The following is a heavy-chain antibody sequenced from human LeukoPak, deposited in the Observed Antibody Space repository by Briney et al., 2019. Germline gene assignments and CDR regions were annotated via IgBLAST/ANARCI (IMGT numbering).Heavy chain of an antibody. Sequence: SETLSLTCTVSGGSISSSSYYWGWIRQPPGKGLEWIGTIYHSGSTYYNPSLKSRVTISVDTSKNQFSLKLTSVTAADTAVYYCARVLIRGPMDVWGKGTTVTVSS. CDR2: IYHSGST. CDR1: GGSISSSSYY. V-gene: IGHV4-39*07. D-gene: IGHD4-17*01. CDR3: ARVLIRGPMDV. J-gene: IGHJ6*03.